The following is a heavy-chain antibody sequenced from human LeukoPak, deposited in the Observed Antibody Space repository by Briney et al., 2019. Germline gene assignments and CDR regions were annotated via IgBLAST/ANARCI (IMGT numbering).Heavy chain of an antibody. CDR1: GFTFSNAW. CDR3: ARDWEGYCSGGSCGENAFDI. V-gene: IGHV3-15*01. Sequence: GGSLRLSCAASGFTFSNAWMTWVRQAPGKGLEWVGRIKSKTDGGTTDYAAPVKGRFTISRDDSKNTLYLQMNSLRAEDTAVYYCARDWEGYCSGGSCGENAFDIWGQGTMVTVSS. D-gene: IGHD2-15*01. CDR2: IKSKTDGGTT. J-gene: IGHJ3*02.